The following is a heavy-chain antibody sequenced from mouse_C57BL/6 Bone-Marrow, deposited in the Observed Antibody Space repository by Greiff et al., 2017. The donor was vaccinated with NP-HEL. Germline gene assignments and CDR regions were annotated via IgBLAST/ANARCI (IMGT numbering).Heavy chain of an antibody. D-gene: IGHD1-1*01. V-gene: IGHV7-3*01. CDR1: GFTFTDYY. CDR2: IRNKANGYTT. CDR3: ARYAYYYGSSEYFDV. J-gene: IGHJ1*03. Sequence: EVKVVESGGGLVQPGGSLSLSCAASGFTFTDYYMSWVRQPPGKALEWLGFIRNKANGYTTEYSASVKGRFTISRDNSQSILYLQMNALRAEDSATYYCARYAYYYGSSEYFDVWGTGTTVTVSS.